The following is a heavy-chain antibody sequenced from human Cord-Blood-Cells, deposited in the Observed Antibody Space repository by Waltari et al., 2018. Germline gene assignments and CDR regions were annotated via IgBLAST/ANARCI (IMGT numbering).Heavy chain of an antibody. CDR3: ARGSYDYVWGSYRYTRRYFDY. V-gene: IGHV4-34*01. CDR2: INHSGST. J-gene: IGHJ4*02. CDR1: GGSFSGYY. D-gene: IGHD3-16*02. Sequence: QVQLQQWGAGLLKPSETLSLTCAVYGGSFSGYYWSWIRQPPGKGLEWIGEINHSGSTHYSPSLKSRVTISVDTSKNQFSLKLSSVTAADTAVYYCARGSYDYVWGSYRYTRRYFDYWGQGTLVTVSS.